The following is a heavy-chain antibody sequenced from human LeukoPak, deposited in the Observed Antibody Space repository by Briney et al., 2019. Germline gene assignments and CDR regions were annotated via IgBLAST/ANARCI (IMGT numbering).Heavy chain of an antibody. J-gene: IGHJ4*02. V-gene: IGHV4-34*01. D-gene: IGHD4-17*01. CDR3: ARGDMTTVTPFDY. Sequence: SETLPLTCAVYGGSFSGYYWSWIRQPPGKGLEWIGEINHSGSTNYNPSLKSRVTISVDTSKKQFSLKLSSVTAADTAVYYCARGDMTTVTPFDYWGQGTLVTVSS. CDR2: INHSGST. CDR1: GGSFSGYY.